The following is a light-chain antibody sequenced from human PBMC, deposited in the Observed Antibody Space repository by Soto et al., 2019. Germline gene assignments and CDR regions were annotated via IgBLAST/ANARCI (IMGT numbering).Light chain of an antibody. Sequence: DILMTQSPDSLAVSLGERATINCKSSQSVLYTSNNKNYLAWYRQRPGQPPKLLLYWASTRASGVPDRFSGSGSGTDFTLTISSLQAEDVAVYYCQQYDTTPITFGQGTRLEI. V-gene: IGKV4-1*01. CDR1: QSVLYTSNNKNY. CDR2: WAS. CDR3: QQYDTTPIT. J-gene: IGKJ5*01.